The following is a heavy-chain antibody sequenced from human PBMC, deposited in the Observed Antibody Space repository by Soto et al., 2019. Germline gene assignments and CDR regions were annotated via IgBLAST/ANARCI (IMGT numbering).Heavy chain of an antibody. CDR1: GFTFSRYA. Sequence: EVQLLESGGGLVQPGGSLRLSCEASGFTFSRYAMIWVRQAPGKGLEWVSGISGSGDSTYYADSVKGRFTISRDNSKNTLYVQMNSLRAEDTAVYYCVKGSGSYPDYSYYHAMDVWSQGTAVTVSS. D-gene: IGHD3-10*01. CDR3: VKGSGSYPDYSYYHAMDV. CDR2: ISGSGDST. J-gene: IGHJ6*02. V-gene: IGHV3-23*01.